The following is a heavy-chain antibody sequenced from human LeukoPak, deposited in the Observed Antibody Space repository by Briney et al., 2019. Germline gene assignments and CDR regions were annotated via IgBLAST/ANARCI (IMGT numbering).Heavy chain of an antibody. D-gene: IGHD1-26*01. V-gene: IGHV3-33*01. CDR3: ARDKGSVGATDY. Sequence: GGSLRLSCAASGFTFSNYGMYWVRQAPGKGLEWVAVIWYDGSNKYYADSVKGRFTISRDNSKNTLYLQMNSLRAEDTAVYYCARDKGSVGATDYWGQGTLVTVSS. CDR1: GFTFSNYG. J-gene: IGHJ4*02. CDR2: IWYDGSNK.